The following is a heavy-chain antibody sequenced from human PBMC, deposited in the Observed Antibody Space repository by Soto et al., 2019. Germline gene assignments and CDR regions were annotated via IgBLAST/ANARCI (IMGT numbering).Heavy chain of an antibody. CDR3: ASNRRGGGYYFDY. Sequence: DVQLVEFGGGVVRPGGSLRLSCVGSGFIFEDYGMNWVRQSPGKGLEWLSFINWSGESTVYGDSVRGRFTISRDNAKNSLYLQMNSLRAEDTALYYCASNRRGGGYYFDYWGQGSLVTVSS. CDR2: INWSGEST. CDR1: GFIFEDYG. V-gene: IGHV3-20*04. J-gene: IGHJ4*02.